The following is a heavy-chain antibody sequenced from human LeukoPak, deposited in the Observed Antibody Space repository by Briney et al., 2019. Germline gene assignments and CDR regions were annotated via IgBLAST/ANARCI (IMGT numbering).Heavy chain of an antibody. D-gene: IGHD2-15*01. Sequence: ASVKVSCKASGYTFTSYGISWVRQAPGQGLEWMGWISAYNGNTNYAQKLQGRVTMTTDTSTSTAYMELRSLRSDDTAVYYCARGYCSGGSCYFDDYWGQGTLVTVSS. CDR1: GYTFTSYG. CDR3: ARGYCSGGSCYFDDY. CDR2: ISAYNGNT. V-gene: IGHV1-18*01. J-gene: IGHJ4*02.